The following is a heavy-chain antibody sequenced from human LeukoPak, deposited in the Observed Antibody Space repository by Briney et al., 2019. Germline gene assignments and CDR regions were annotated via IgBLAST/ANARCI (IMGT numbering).Heavy chain of an antibody. CDR2: ISSGSVYM. Sequence: GGSLRLSCAASGFTFSTYGMNWVRQAPGKGLEWVSSISSGSVYMYYADSVKGRFTISRDNAKSSLYLQMNSLRAEDTAVYYCARDEHGSGSYYNFDYWGQGTLVTVSS. CDR3: ARDEHGSGSYYNFDY. CDR1: GFTFSTYG. J-gene: IGHJ4*02. D-gene: IGHD3-10*01. V-gene: IGHV3-21*01.